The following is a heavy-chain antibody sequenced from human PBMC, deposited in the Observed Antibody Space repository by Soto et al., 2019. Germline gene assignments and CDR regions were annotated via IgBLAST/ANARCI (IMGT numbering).Heavy chain of an antibody. CDR2: IYYTGTT. Sequence: SETLSLTCTVSGGSISAGDYYWNWIRQPPGKGLEWIGYIYYTGTTKYNPSLKSRATLSVDTSKNRFSLNLTSVTAADSAVYYCARRDWFHPWGPGTLVT. J-gene: IGHJ5*02. CDR3: ARRDWFHP. V-gene: IGHV4-30-4*01. CDR1: GGSISAGDYY.